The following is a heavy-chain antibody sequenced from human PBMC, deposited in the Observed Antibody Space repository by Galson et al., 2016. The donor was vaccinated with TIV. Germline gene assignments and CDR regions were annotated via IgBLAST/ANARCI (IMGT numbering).Heavy chain of an antibody. Sequence: QSGAEVKKPGESLKISCKASGYTLTSLWIGWVRRVPGKGLEWMGIMYPGDSDTIYSPSFQGQVTISADKSISTVYLQWSSLKASDAAMYYCARQGPTKGSLGYWGQGTLLTVSS. CDR3: ARQGPTKGSLGY. D-gene: IGHD1-26*01. CDR1: GYTLTSLW. J-gene: IGHJ4*02. CDR2: MYPGDSDT. V-gene: IGHV5-51*01.